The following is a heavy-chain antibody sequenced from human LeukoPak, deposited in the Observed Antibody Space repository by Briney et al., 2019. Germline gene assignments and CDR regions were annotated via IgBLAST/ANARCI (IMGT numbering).Heavy chain of an antibody. D-gene: IGHD3-22*01. CDR2: IGSSGSYI. CDR3: ARSGSSGTYDAFDI. Sequence: SGGSLRLSCAASGFSFSSYNMNWVRQAPGKGLEWVSSIGSSGSYINYADSVKGRFTISRDNAKTSLYLQVNSLRAEETAGYYWARSGSSGTYDAFDIWGQGTMVTVSS. V-gene: IGHV3-21*01. CDR1: GFSFSSYN. J-gene: IGHJ3*02.